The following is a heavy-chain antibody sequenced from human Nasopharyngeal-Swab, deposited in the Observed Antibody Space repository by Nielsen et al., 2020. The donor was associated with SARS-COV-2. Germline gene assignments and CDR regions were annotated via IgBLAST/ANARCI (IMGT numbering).Heavy chain of an antibody. Sequence: GGSLRLSSAASGFTFSGSAMHWVRQAPGKGLEWVGRIGDKAHNYATTYASSVKGRFTISRDDSKNTAFLQMDSLNTEDTALYYCTTDYYFDYWGQGTLVTVSS. D-gene: IGHD4/OR15-4a*01. CDR2: IGDKAHNYAT. J-gene: IGHJ4*02. CDR3: TTDYYFDY. V-gene: IGHV3-73*01. CDR1: GFTFSGSA.